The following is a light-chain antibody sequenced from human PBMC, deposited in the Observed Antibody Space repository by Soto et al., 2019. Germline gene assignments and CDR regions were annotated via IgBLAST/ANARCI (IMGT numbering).Light chain of an antibody. CDR2: GNN. Sequence: QSVLTQPPSASGTPGQRVTMSCSGTSSNIGSNTVNWYQQLPGTAPRLLIYGNNQRPSGVPERFSGSKSGTSASLAISGLQAEDEADYYCAAWDDSLNGHVVFGGGTKLTVL. V-gene: IGLV1-44*01. J-gene: IGLJ2*01. CDR1: SSNIGSNT. CDR3: AAWDDSLNGHVV.